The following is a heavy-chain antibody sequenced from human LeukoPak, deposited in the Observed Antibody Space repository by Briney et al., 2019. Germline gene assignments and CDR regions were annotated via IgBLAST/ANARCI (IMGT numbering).Heavy chain of an antibody. V-gene: IGHV4-34*01. J-gene: IGHJ4*02. CDR1: GGSFSGYY. D-gene: IGHD3-10*01. Sequence: PSETLSLTCAVNGGSFSGYYWSWIRQPPGKGLEWIGDINPSGTTNYNPSLKSRVTISLDTSKNQFSLKLSSVTAADTAVYYCARRDYYGSGSYYPFSYWGQGTLVTVSS. CDR2: INPSGTT. CDR3: ARRDYYGSGSYYPFSY.